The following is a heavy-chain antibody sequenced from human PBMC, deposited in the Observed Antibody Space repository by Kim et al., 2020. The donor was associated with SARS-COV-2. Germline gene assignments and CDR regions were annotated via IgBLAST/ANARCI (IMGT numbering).Heavy chain of an antibody. Sequence: SYAQKFQGRVTMTRDTSTSTVYMELSSLRSEDTAVYYCARERKQLGGFDYWGQGTLVTVSS. J-gene: IGHJ4*02. CDR3: ARERKQLGGFDY. V-gene: IGHV1-46*01. D-gene: IGHD6-13*01.